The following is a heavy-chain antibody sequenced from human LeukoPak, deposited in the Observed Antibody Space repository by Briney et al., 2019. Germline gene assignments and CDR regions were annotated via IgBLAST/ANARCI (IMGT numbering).Heavy chain of an antibody. J-gene: IGHJ5*02. CDR3: ARAATYYDFWSGFIGGENASPSNWFDP. D-gene: IGHD3-3*01. CDR1: GYTFTSYA. CDR2: INTNTGNP. Sequence: ASVKVSCKASGYTFTSYAMNWVRQAPGQGLEWMGWINTNTGNPTYAQGFTGRFVFSLDTSVSTAYLQISSLKAEDTAVYYCARAATYYDFWSGFIGGENASPSNWFDPWGQGTLVTVSS. V-gene: IGHV7-4-1*02.